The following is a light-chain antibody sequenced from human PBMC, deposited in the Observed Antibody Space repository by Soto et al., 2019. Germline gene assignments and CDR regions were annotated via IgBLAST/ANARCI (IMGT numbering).Light chain of an antibody. CDR3: QQRSNWPIT. Sequence: EIVLTQSPATLSLSPGERATLSCRASQGVSSSLAWYQQKPGQAPRLLIYDASNRATGIPARFSGSGSGTDFTLNISSLEPEDFAVYYCQQRSNWPITFGQGTRLEIK. J-gene: IGKJ5*01. CDR1: QGVSSS. V-gene: IGKV3-11*01. CDR2: DAS.